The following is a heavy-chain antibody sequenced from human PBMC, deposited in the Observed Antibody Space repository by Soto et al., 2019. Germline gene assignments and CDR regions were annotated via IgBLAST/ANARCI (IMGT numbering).Heavy chain of an antibody. D-gene: IGHD2-2*01. CDR1: GGTFSSYT. J-gene: IGHJ3*02. V-gene: IGHV1-69*02. CDR2: IIPILGIA. CDR3: ARLIVVVPAALRHDALDI. Sequence: GASVKVSCKASGGTFSSYTISWVRQAPGQGLEWMGRIIPILGIANYAQKFQGRVTITADKSTSTAYMELSSLRSEDTAVYYCARLIVVVPAALRHDALDIWGQGTMVT.